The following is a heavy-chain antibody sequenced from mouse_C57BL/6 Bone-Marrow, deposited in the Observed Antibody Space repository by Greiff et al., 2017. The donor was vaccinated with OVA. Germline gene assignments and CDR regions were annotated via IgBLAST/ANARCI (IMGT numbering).Heavy chain of an antibody. V-gene: IGHV3-6*01. D-gene: IGHD1-1*01. CDR1: GYSITSGYY. CDR2: ISYDGSN. CDR3: ARADYGSSYGFAY. J-gene: IGHJ3*01. Sequence: VQLKESGPGLVKPSQSLSLTCSVTGYSITSGYYWNWIRQFPGNKLEWMGYISYDGSNNYNPSLKNRISITRDTSKNQFFLKLNSVTTEDTATYYCARADYGSSYGFAYWGQGTLVTVSA.